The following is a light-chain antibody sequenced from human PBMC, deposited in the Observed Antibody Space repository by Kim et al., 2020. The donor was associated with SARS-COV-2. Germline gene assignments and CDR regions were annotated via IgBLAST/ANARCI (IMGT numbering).Light chain of an antibody. Sequence: SVCPGERASPSCRAGQSVISNLDWYQQKPGQAPRLLIYGPSTRATGIPARFSGGGSGTDFTLTISRLEPEEFAVYYCQQYGSSKTFGQGTKVDIK. CDR2: GPS. J-gene: IGKJ1*01. CDR1: QSVISN. CDR3: QQYGSSKT. V-gene: IGKV3-20*01.